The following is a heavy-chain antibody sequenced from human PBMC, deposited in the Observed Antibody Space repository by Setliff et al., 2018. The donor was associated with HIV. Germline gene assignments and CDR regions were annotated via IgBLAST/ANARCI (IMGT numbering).Heavy chain of an antibody. CDR1: GFTFSNYG. V-gene: IGHV3-30*02. Sequence: PGGSLRLSCAASGFTFSNYGVHWVRQAPGKGLEWVASIKYDGSDKYYADSVKGRFTISRDNSKNTLYLQMNSLRADDMAVYYCVKEVKGYFDYWGQGTLVTVSS. J-gene: IGHJ4*02. CDR3: VKEVKGYFDY. CDR2: IKYDGSDK.